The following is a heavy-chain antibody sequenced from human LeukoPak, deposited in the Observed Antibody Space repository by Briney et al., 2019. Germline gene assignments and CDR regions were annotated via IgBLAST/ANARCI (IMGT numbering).Heavy chain of an antibody. CDR3: ARVLHLYDSIDY. Sequence: PSETLSLTCTVSGGSISSGGYYWSWLRQHPGKGLEWIGYIYYSGSTYYNPSLKSRVTISVDTSKNQFSLKLSSVTAADTAVYYCARVLHLYDSIDYWGQGTLVTVSS. V-gene: IGHV4-31*03. J-gene: IGHJ4*02. D-gene: IGHD3-22*01. CDR2: IYYSGST. CDR1: GGSISSGGYY.